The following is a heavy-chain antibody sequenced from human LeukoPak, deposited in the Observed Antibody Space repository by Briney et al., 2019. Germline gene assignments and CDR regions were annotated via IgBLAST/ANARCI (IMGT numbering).Heavy chain of an antibody. CDR3: ARVPGYRSGGSCYSAYFDY. CDR1: GFTFTSYN. D-gene: IGHD2-15*01. CDR2: ISTSSNTV. V-gene: IGHV3-48*02. Sequence: GGSLRLSCAASGFTFTSYNMNWVRQAPGKGLEWVSYISTSSNTVYYADSVKGRFTISRDNAKNSLYLQMNSLRDEDTAVYYCARVPGYRSGGSCYSAYFDYWGLGTLVTVSS. J-gene: IGHJ4*02.